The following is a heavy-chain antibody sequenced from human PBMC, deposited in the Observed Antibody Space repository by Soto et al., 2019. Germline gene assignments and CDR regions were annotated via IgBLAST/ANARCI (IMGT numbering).Heavy chain of an antibody. J-gene: IGHJ4*02. Sequence: QVQLVESGGGVVQPGRSLRLSCAASGFTFSSYGMHWVRQAPGKGLEWVAVIWYDGRNKYYAESVKGRFTISRDNSKNTLYLQMNSLRAEDTAVYYCARWGIAAGDYWGQGTLVTVSS. CDR1: GFTFSSYG. V-gene: IGHV3-33*01. CDR2: IWYDGRNK. CDR3: ARWGIAAGDY. D-gene: IGHD6-13*01.